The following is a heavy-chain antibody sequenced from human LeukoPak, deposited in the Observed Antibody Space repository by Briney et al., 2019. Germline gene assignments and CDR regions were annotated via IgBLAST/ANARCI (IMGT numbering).Heavy chain of an antibody. CDR2: INHSGST. Sequence: SETLSLTCAVYGVSFSGYYWSWIRQPPGKGLEWIGEINHSGSTNYNPSLKSRVTISVDTSKNQFSLKLSSVTAADTAVYYCARDLFSVVAAWGYYFDYWGQGTLVTVSS. CDR3: ARDLFSVVAAWGYYFDY. CDR1: GVSFSGYY. D-gene: IGHD2-15*01. V-gene: IGHV4-34*01. J-gene: IGHJ4*02.